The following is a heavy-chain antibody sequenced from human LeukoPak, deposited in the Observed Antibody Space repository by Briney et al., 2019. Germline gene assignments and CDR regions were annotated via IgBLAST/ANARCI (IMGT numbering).Heavy chain of an antibody. V-gene: IGHV3-21*01. CDR2: ISSSSSYI. Sequence: GGSLRLSCAASGFTFSSYSTNWVRQAPGKGLEWVSSISSSSSYIFYADSVKGRFTISRDNAKTSLYLQMNSLRAEDTAVYYCARELGDCTGGSCFYYGMDVWGQGTTVTVSS. D-gene: IGHD2-15*01. J-gene: IGHJ6*02. CDR1: GFTFSSYS. CDR3: ARELGDCTGGSCFYYGMDV.